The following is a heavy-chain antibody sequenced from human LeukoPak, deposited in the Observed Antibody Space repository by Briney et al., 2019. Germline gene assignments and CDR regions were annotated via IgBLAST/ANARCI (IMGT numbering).Heavy chain of an antibody. V-gene: IGHV3-48*03. CDR3: ARVGGGDCYDY. Sequence: GGSLRLSCAASGFTFSSYEMNWVRQAPGKGLEWVSYISSSGSTIYCADSVKGRFTISRDNAKNSLYLQMNSLRAEDTAVYYCARVGGGDCYDYWGQGTLVTVSS. D-gene: IGHD2-21*01. CDR1: GFTFSSYE. CDR2: ISSSGSTI. J-gene: IGHJ4*02.